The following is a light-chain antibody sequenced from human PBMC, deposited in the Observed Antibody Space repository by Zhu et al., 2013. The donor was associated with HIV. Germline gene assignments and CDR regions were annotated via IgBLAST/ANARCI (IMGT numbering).Light chain of an antibody. CDR1: QTVSYRH. CDR2: WAS. CDR3: QQYNNWPPWT. J-gene: IGKJ1*01. Sequence: EIVLMQSPGTLSLSPGERATLSCRASQTVSYRHIAWYQQKPGQPPKLLIYWASTRESGVPDRFSGSGSGTDFTLTISSLQSEDFAVYYCQQYNNWPPWTFGQGTKVEIK. V-gene: IGKV3-15*01.